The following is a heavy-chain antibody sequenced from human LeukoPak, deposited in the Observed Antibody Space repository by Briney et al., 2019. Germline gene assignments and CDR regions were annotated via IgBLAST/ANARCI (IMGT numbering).Heavy chain of an antibody. Sequence: SETLSLTCTVSGGSISSSSYYWGWLRQPPGKGLEWIGEINHGGNTNYNPSLKSRVTISVDTSKNQFSLKLNSVTAADTAVYYCARTAPWGAAGSYLSGPWGQGALVTVSS. J-gene: IGHJ5*02. D-gene: IGHD6-13*01. CDR3: ARTAPWGAAGSYLSGP. CDR1: GGSISSSSYY. V-gene: IGHV4-39*07. CDR2: INHGGNT.